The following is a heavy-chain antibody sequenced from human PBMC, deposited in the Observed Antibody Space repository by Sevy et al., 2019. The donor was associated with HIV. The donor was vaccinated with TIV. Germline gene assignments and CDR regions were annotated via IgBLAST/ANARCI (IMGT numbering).Heavy chain of an antibody. CDR1: GYTLTELS. CDR2: FDPEDGET. CDR3: ATTYCSGGSCYSNNWFDP. D-gene: IGHD2-15*01. Sequence: ASVKVSCKVSGYTLTELSMHWVRQAPGKGLEWMGGFDPEDGETIYAQKFQGRVTMTEDTSTDTAYMELSSLGSEDTAVYYCATTYCSGGSCYSNNWFDPWAQGTLVTVSS. J-gene: IGHJ5*02. V-gene: IGHV1-24*01.